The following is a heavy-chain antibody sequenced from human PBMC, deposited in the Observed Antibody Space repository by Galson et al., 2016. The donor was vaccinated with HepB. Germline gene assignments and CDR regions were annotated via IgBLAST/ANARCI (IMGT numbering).Heavy chain of an antibody. D-gene: IGHD6-19*01. CDR3: ARSRSGWYGGEFEY. CDR1: GGSIGTYY. CDR2: IYYSGSI. J-gene: IGHJ4*02. V-gene: IGHV4-59*01. Sequence: SETLSLTCTVSGGSIGTYYWNWIRQPPGKGLEWIGYIYYSGSIKYNPSLKSRVTMSLDTSKNQFSLNLSSVTAADTAVYYCARSRSGWYGGEFEYWGQGTLVTVSS.